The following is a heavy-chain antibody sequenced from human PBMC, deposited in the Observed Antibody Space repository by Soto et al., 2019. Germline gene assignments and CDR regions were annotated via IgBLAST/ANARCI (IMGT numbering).Heavy chain of an antibody. V-gene: IGHV4-39*01. CDR1: GGSISSSSYY. D-gene: IGHD3-10*01. J-gene: IGHJ5*02. CDR3: ARRTMVRGARWFDP. Sequence: SETLSLTCTVSGGSISSSSYYWGWIRQPPGKGLDLIGSIYYSGSTYYNPSLKSRVTISVDTSKNQFSLKLSSVTAADTAVDYCARRTMVRGARWFDPWGQGTLVTVSS. CDR2: IYYSGST.